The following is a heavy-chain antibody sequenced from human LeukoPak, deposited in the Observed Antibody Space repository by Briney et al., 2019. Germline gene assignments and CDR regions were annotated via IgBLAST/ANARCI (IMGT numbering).Heavy chain of an antibody. J-gene: IGHJ4*02. CDR2: INPNSGGT. V-gene: IGHV1-2*02. CDR3: ARDSDLGGPSPAGY. D-gene: IGHD3-16*01. Sequence: ASVKVSCKASGYTFTGYYMHWVRQAPGQGLEGMGWINPNSGGTNYAQKLQGRVTITRDTSISTAYMELSRLRSDDTAVYYCARDSDLGGPSPAGYWGQGTLVTVSS. CDR1: GYTFTGYY.